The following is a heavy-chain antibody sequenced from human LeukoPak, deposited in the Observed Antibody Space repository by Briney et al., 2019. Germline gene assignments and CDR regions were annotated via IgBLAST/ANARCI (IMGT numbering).Heavy chain of an antibody. CDR2: IYSDGTT. Sequence: GGSLRLSCAASGFTVSSNYMSWVRQAPGKGLEWVSDIYSDGTTYYADSVKGRFTISKDNAKNTLYLQMKTLRADDTAVYYCARGDCTTTRCKTSPFDYWGQGTLVTVSS. CDR3: ARGDCTTTRCKTSPFDY. J-gene: IGHJ4*02. V-gene: IGHV3-53*01. D-gene: IGHD2-2*01. CDR1: GFTVSSNY.